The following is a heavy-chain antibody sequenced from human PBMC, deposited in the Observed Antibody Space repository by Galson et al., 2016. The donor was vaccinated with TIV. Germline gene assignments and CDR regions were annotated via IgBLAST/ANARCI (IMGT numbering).Heavy chain of an antibody. D-gene: IGHD3-22*01. J-gene: IGHJ4*02. CDR3: AKSGDSRSIDS. CDR1: GFTFSHFG. CDR2: ILYDGSSQ. Sequence: SLRLSCAASGFTFSHFGMHWVRQSPGKGLEWLAVILYDGSSQFYADSVEGRFAISRDNSKNTSYLQMNSLGAEDTALYYCAKSGDSRSIDSWGQGTLVIVSS. V-gene: IGHV3-30*18.